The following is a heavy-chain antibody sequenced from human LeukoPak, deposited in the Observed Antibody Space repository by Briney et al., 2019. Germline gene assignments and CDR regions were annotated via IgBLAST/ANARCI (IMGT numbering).Heavy chain of an antibody. CDR2: FDPEDGET. Sequence: ASVKASCKVSGYTLTELSIHWVRQAPGKGLEWVGGFDPEDGETFYAQNFQGRVTMTEDTSTDTAYMELSSLRSEDTAVYYCATDRSLCPSCYRHFDSWGQGTLVTVSS. D-gene: IGHD2-2*01. CDR3: ATDRSLCPSCYRHFDS. V-gene: IGHV1-24*01. J-gene: IGHJ4*02. CDR1: GYTLTELS.